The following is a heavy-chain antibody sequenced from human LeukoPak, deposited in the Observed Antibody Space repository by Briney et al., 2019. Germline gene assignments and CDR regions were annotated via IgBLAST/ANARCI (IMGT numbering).Heavy chain of an antibody. V-gene: IGHV1-69*13. D-gene: IGHD2-2*01. CDR3: ARGDIVVVPAATNWFDP. CDR2: IIPIFGTA. Sequence: GASVKVSCKASGGTFSSYAIGWVRQAPGQGLEWMGGIIPIFGTANYAQKFQGRVTITADESTSTAYMELSSLRSEDTAVYYCARGDIVVVPAATNWFDPWGQGTLVTVSS. CDR1: GGTFSSYA. J-gene: IGHJ5*02.